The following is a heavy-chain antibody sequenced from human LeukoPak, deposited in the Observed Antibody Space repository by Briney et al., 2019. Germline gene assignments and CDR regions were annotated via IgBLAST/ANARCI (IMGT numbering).Heavy chain of an antibody. CDR1: GFTVSSNY. CDR3: ATGGYYFDY. V-gene: IGHV3-15*01. CDR2: IKSKYDGGTT. J-gene: IGHJ4*02. Sequence: PGGSLRLSCAASGFTVSSNYMSWVRQAPGKGLEWVGRIKSKYDGGTTDYAAHVKGRFTISRDDSKNTVFLQMNSLKTEDTALYYCATGGYYFDYWGQGTLVTVSS.